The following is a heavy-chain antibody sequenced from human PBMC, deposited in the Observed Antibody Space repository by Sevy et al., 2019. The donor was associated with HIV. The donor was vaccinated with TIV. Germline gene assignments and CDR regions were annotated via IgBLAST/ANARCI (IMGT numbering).Heavy chain of an antibody. CDR3: ARGGDKDTAMAPYYFDY. CDR2: INHSGST. V-gene: IGHV4-34*01. Sequence: KQSQTLSLTCAVYGGSFSGYYWSWIRQPPGKGLEWIGEINHSGSTNYNPSLKSRVTISVDTSKNQFSLKLSSVTAADTAVYYCARGGDKDTAMAPYYFDYWGQGTLVTVSS. D-gene: IGHD5-18*01. J-gene: IGHJ4*02. CDR1: GGSFSGYY.